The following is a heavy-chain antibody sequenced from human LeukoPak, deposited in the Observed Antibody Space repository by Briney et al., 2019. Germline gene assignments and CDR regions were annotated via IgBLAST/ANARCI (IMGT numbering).Heavy chain of an antibody. J-gene: IGHJ3*02. D-gene: IGHD3-22*01. CDR2: ISGSGGGT. Sequence: PGGSLRLSCAASGFTFSSYAMHWVRQAPGKGLEWVSAISGSGGGTYYADSVKGRFTISRDNSKNTLYLQMNSLRAEDTAVYYCARDSSVPATMIVVVREMGAFDIWGQGTMVTVSS. CDR3: ARDSSVPATMIVVVREMGAFDI. CDR1: GFTFSSYA. V-gene: IGHV3-23*01.